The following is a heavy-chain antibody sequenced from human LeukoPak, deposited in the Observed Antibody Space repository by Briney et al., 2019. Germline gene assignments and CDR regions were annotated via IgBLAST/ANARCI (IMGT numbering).Heavy chain of an antibody. Sequence: GGSLRLSCAASGFTFSSYSMNWVRQAPGKGLEWLSYISSSSSTVYYADSVKGRFIISRDNAKNSLYLQMNSLRAEDTAVYYCARAAITESGYWGQGTLVTVSS. CDR1: GFTFSSYS. CDR3: ARAAITESGY. D-gene: IGHD3-10*01. J-gene: IGHJ4*02. V-gene: IGHV3-48*01. CDR2: ISSSSSTV.